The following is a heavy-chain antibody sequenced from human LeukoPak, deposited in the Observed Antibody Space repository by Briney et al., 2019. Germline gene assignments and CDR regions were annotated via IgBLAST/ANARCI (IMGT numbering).Heavy chain of an antibody. J-gene: IGHJ3*02. Sequence: GESLKISCKGSGYSFTSYWIGWVRQMPGKGLEWMGIIYPGDSDTRYSPSFQGQVTISADKSISTAYLQWSSLKASDTAMYYCARHGSLMYSSGWYMFPTDAFDIWGQGTMVTVSS. CDR1: GYSFTSYW. V-gene: IGHV5-51*01. D-gene: IGHD6-19*01. CDR2: IYPGDSDT. CDR3: ARHGSLMYSSGWYMFPTDAFDI.